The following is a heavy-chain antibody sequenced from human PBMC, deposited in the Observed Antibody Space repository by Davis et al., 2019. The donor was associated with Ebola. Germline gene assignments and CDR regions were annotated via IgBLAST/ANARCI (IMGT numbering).Heavy chain of an antibody. D-gene: IGHD6-13*01. V-gene: IGHV4-59*01. CDR2: IYYSGST. J-gene: IGHJ2*01. Sequence: MPSETLSLTCTVSGGSISSYYWSWIRQPPGKGLEWIGYIYYSGSTKYIPSLKSRVTISVDTSKNQFSLKLSSASAADTAMYYCARGSAGHFDLWGRGTLVTVSS. CDR3: ARGSAGHFDL. CDR1: GGSISSYY.